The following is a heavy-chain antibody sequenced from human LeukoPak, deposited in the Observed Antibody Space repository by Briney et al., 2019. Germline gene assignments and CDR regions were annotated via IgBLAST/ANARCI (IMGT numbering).Heavy chain of an antibody. J-gene: IGHJ2*01. D-gene: IGHD3-22*01. Sequence: SVKVSCKASGGTFSSYAISWVRQAPGQGLEWMGGIIPILGTANYAQKFQGRVTITADESTSTAYMELSSLRSEDTAVYYCARDRYDSSGYYYIRYFDLWGRGTLVTVSS. V-gene: IGHV1-69*13. CDR2: IIPILGTA. CDR3: ARDRYDSSGYYYIRYFDL. CDR1: GGTFSSYA.